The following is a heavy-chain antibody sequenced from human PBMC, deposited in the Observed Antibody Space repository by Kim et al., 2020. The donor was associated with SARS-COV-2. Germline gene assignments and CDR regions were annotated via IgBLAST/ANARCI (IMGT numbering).Heavy chain of an antibody. Sequence: GGSLRLSCAASGFTFSSYAMSWVRQAPGKGLEWVSAISGSGGSTYYADSVKGRFTISRDNSKNTLYLQMNSLRAEDTAVYYCAKDSAITSVIGGLLGATNDMGAFDIWGQGTMVTVSS. V-gene: IGHV3-23*01. CDR2: ISGSGGST. D-gene: IGHD1-26*01. CDR1: GFTFSSYA. CDR3: AKDSAITSVIGGLLGATNDMGAFDI. J-gene: IGHJ3*02.